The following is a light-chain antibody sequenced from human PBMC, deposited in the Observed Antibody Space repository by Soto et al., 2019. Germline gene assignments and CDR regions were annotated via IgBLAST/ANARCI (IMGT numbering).Light chain of an antibody. Sequence: QTVVTQEPSFSVSPGGTVTLTCGLSSASVSISYYPSWYQQTPGQAPRTLIYNTNARSSGVPDRFSGSILGNKAALTITGAQADDESDYYCVLYMGSGIWVFGGGTQLTVL. J-gene: IGLJ3*02. CDR1: SASVSISYY. V-gene: IGLV8-61*01. CDR3: VLYMGSGIWV. CDR2: NTN.